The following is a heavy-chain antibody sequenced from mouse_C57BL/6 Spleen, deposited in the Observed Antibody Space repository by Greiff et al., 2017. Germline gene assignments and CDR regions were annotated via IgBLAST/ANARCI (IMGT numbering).Heavy chain of an antibody. V-gene: IGHV1-54*01. D-gene: IGHD1-3*01. CDR1: GYAFTNYL. Sequence: VQLQQSGAELVRPGTSVKVSCKASGYAFTNYLIEWVKQRPGQGLEWIGVINPGSGGTNYNEKFKGKATLTADKYSSTAYMQLSSLTSEDSAVYFCARYIRGVYLDDWGQGTTLTVSS. CDR2: INPGSGGT. J-gene: IGHJ2*01. CDR3: ARYIRGVYLDD.